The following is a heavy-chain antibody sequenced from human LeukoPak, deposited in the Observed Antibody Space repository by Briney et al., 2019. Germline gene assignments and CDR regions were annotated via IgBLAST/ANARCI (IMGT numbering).Heavy chain of an antibody. CDR1: GFTFSNFW. CDR3: ARFILGSYRYVDY. CDR2: ISSSSSTI. J-gene: IGHJ4*02. V-gene: IGHV3-48*01. Sequence: HPGGSLRLSCAASGFTFSNFWMTWVRQAPGKGLEWVSYISSSSSTIYYADSVKGRFTISRDNAKNSLYLQMNSLRAEDTAVYYCARFILGSYRYVDYWGQGTLVTVSS. D-gene: IGHD1-26*01.